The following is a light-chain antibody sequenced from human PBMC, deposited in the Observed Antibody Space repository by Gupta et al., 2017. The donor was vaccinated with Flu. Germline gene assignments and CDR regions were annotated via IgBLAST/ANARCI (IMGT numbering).Light chain of an antibody. CDR1: LGISTY. J-gene: IGKJ1*01. V-gene: IGKV1-9*01. CDR2: GAS. CDR3: QQVYYYPRT. Sequence: PSFLSASVGDRVTITFRASLGISTYLASYQQKPGRAPNLLIYGASTFKSGVPSRSTATGSLAEFTLTISDLLPEDFATYYCQQVYYYPRTFGQGTKVEI.